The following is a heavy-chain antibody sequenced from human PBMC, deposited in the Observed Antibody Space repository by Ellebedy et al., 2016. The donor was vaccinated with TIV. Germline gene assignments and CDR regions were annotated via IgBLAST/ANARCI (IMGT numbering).Heavy chain of an antibody. CDR3: ARIGDVGSTEYFQH. V-gene: IGHV1-69*13. D-gene: IGHD2-2*01. J-gene: IGHJ1*01. CDR2: IIPIFGTP. Sequence: AASVKVSCKASGGTINNYAISWVRQAPGQGLEWMGGIIPIFGTPNYAQKFQGRVTITADESTSTAYMELSSLRSEDTAVYYCARIGDVGSTEYFQHWGQGTLVTVSS. CDR1: GGTINNYA.